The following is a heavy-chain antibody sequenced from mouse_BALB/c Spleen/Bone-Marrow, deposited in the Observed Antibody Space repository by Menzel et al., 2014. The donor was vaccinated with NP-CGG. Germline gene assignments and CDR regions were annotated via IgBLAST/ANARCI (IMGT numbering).Heavy chain of an antibody. Sequence: VQLQQSGAELVKPGASVKLSCTASGFNIKDTYMHWVKQRPEQGLEWIGRIDPANGNTKYDPKFQGKATITADTSSNTAYLQLSSLTSEDTAVYYCARRGYYGNYYYAMDYWGQGTSVTVSP. V-gene: IGHV14-3*02. CDR3: ARRGYYGNYYYAMDY. CDR2: IDPANGNT. D-gene: IGHD2-1*01. CDR1: GFNIKDTY. J-gene: IGHJ4*01.